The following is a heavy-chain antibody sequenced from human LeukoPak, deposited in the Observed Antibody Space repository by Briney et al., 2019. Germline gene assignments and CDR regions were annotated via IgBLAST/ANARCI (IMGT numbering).Heavy chain of an antibody. CDR3: ASRGYCSGGSCYYFDY. V-gene: IGHV4-34*01. CDR1: GGSFSGYY. CDR2: INHSGST. Sequence: SETLSLTCAVYGGSFSGYYWSWIRQPPGKGLEWIGEINHSGSTNYNPSLKSRVTISVDTSKNQFSLKLGSVTAADTAVYYCASRGYCSGGSCYYFDYWGQGTLVTVSS. D-gene: IGHD2-15*01. J-gene: IGHJ4*02.